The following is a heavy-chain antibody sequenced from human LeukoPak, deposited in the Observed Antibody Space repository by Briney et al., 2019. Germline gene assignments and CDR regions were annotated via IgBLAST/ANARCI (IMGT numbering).Heavy chain of an antibody. V-gene: IGHV5-51*01. CDR2: IYPGDSDT. CDR3: ARRYCSGGSCWRYFDY. CDR1: GYSFTGYW. J-gene: IGHJ4*02. D-gene: IGHD2-15*01. Sequence: GESLKISCKGSGYSFTGYWIGWVRQMPGKGLEWMGIIYPGDSDTRYSPSFQGQVTISADKSISTAYLQWSSLKASDTAMYYCARRYCSGGSCWRYFDYWGQGTLVTVSS.